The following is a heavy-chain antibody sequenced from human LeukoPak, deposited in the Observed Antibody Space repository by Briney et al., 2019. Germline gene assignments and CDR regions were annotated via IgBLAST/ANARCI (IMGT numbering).Heavy chain of an antibody. Sequence: SETLSLTCTVSGGSISSYYWSWIRQPPGKGLEWIGYIYDSVFTKYNPSLKSRVTISVDTSKSQFSLRLSSVTAADTAVYYCACSIAAADYFDYWGQGTLVTVSS. CDR1: GGSISSYY. CDR3: ACSIAAADYFDY. J-gene: IGHJ4*02. CDR2: IYDSVFT. D-gene: IGHD6-13*01. V-gene: IGHV4-59*08.